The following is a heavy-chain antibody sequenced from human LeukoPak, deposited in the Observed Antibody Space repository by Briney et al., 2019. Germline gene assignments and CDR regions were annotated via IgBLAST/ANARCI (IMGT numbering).Heavy chain of an antibody. V-gene: IGHV3-21*01. CDR2: ISSSSSYI. D-gene: IGHD6-13*01. CDR1: GFTFSSYS. Sequence: PGGSLRLSRAASGFTFSSYSMNWVRQAPGKGLEWVSSISSSSSYIYYADSVKGRFTISRDNAKNSLYLQMNSLRAEDTAVYYCARGNAAARGFDYWGQGTLVTVSS. J-gene: IGHJ4*02. CDR3: ARGNAAARGFDY.